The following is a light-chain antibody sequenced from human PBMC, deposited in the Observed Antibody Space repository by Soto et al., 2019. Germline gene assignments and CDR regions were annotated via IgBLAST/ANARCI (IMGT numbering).Light chain of an antibody. CDR1: SSNIGGNY. CDR2: KDN. V-gene: IGLV1-47*01. Sequence: QSALTQPPSASETPGQRVTISCSGSSSNIGGNYVYWYQQLPGTAPKLLIYKDNQRPSGVPDRVSGSKSGTSASLAISGLRSEDEADYYCAAWDDSLSGVVFGGGTKVTVL. CDR3: AAWDDSLSGVV. J-gene: IGLJ2*01.